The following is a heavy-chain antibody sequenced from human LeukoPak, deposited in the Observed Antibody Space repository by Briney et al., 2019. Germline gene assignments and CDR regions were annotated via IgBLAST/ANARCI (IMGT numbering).Heavy chain of an antibody. V-gene: IGHV4-59*01. CDR1: GDSISSYY. CDR3: AREITSSGWYYFDY. D-gene: IGHD6-19*01. Sequence: SETLSLTCTVSGDSISSYYWSWIRQPPGKGLEWIGYIYYSGSTNYNPSLKSRVTISVDTSKNQFSLKLSSVTAADTAVYYCAREITSSGWYYFDYWGQGTLVTVSS. CDR2: IYYSGST. J-gene: IGHJ4*02.